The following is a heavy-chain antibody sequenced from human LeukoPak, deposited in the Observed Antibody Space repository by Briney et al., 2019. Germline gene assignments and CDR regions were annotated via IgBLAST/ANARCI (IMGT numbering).Heavy chain of an antibody. J-gene: IGHJ6*03. Sequence: PGGSLRLSCAASGFTFSSYGMHWVRQAPGKGLEWAAFIRYDGSNKYYADSVKGRFTISRDNSKNTLYLQMNSLRAEDTAVYYCAGDLYDSSGYYPFYMDVWGKGTTVTISS. CDR1: GFTFSSYG. CDR2: IRYDGSNK. D-gene: IGHD3-22*01. CDR3: AGDLYDSSGYYPFYMDV. V-gene: IGHV3-30*02.